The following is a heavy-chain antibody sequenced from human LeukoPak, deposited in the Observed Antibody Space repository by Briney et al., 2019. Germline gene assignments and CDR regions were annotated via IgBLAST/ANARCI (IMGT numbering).Heavy chain of an antibody. CDR1: GGSFSGYY. D-gene: IGHD3-9*01. CDR3: ARVAMYYDISTGYHEDSFDI. CDR2: INHSGST. V-gene: IGHV4-34*01. Sequence: SETLSLTCAVYGGSFSGYYWSWIRQPPGKGLEWIGEINHSGSTNYNPSLKSRVTISVDTSKNQFSLKLSSVTAADTAMYYCARVAMYYDISTGYHEDSFDIWGQGTKVTVSS. J-gene: IGHJ3*02.